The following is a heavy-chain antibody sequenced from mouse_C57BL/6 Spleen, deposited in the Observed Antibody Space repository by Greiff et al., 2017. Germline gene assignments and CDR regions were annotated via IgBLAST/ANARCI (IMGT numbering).Heavy chain of an antibody. CDR2: INPGSGGT. V-gene: IGHV1-54*01. CDR3: ARKDLWFAY. Sequence: QVQLQQSGAELVRPGTSVKVSCKASGYAFTNYLIEWVKQRPGQGLEWIGVINPGSGGTNYNEKFKGKATLTADKSSSTAYMQLSSLTSEASAVYFCARKDLWFAYWGQGTLVTVSA. CDR1: GYAFTNYL. J-gene: IGHJ3*01.